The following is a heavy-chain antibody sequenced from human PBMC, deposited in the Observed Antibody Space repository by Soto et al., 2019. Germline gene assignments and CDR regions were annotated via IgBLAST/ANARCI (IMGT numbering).Heavy chain of an antibody. V-gene: IGHV5-10-1*01. CDR2: IDPSDSYT. J-gene: IGHJ6*02. CDR1: GYSFTSYW. Sequence: ESLKISCKGSGYSFTSYWISWVRQMPGKGLEWVGRIDPSDSYTNYSPSFQGHVTISADKSISTAYLQWSSLKASDTAMYYCASPLYYGSGSYYNVVGYYDGMDFWGQGTTVTGSS. D-gene: IGHD3-10*01. CDR3: ASPLYYGSGSYYNVVGYYDGMDF.